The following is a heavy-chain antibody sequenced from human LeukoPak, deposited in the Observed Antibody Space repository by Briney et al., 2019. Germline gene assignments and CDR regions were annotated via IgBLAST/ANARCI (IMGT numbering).Heavy chain of an antibody. D-gene: IGHD1-26*01. V-gene: IGHV3-48*04. Sequence: GGSLRLSCAASGFTFSSYSMNWVRQASGKGLEWVSYISSSSSTIYYADSVKGRFTISRDNAKNSLYLQMNSLRAEDTAIYYCARDRGATNPRAFDVWGQGTMVTVSS. CDR1: GFTFSSYS. CDR3: ARDRGATNPRAFDV. J-gene: IGHJ3*01. CDR2: ISSSSSTI.